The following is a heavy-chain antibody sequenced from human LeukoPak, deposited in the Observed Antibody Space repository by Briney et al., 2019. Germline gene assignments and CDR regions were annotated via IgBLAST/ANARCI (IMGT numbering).Heavy chain of an antibody. CDR3: ARSTYYDFWSGYYRPYYYYYGMDV. V-gene: IGHV4-31*03. CDR2: IYYSGST. J-gene: IGHJ6*02. CDR1: GGSISSGGYY. D-gene: IGHD3-3*01. Sequence: PSQTLSLTCTVSGGSISSGGYYWSWIRQHPGKGLEWIGYIYYSGSTYYNPSLKSRVTTSVDTSKNQFSLKLSSVTAADTAVYYCARSTYYDFWSGYYRPYYYYYGMDVWGQGTTATVSS.